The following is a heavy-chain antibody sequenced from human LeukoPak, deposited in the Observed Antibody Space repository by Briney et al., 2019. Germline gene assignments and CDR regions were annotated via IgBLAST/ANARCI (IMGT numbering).Heavy chain of an antibody. Sequence: GGSLRLSCAASGFTVSSNYMSWVRQAPGKGLEWVSAISDTGNTYHADSVKGRFTISRDSSKNTLFLQMNRLRPEDAAVYYCAKAPVTTCRGAFCYPFDYWGLGTLVTVSS. CDR3: AKAPVTTCRGAFCYPFDY. CDR2: ISDTGNT. V-gene: IGHV3-53*01. CDR1: GFTVSSNY. J-gene: IGHJ4*02. D-gene: IGHD2-15*01.